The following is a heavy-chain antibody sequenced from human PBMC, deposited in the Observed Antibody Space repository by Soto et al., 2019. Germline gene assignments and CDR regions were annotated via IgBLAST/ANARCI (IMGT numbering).Heavy chain of an antibody. CDR2: ISYDGSNK. CDR1: GFTFSSYA. V-gene: IGHV3-30-3*01. Sequence: GGSLRLSCAASGFTFSSYAMHWVRQAPGKGLEWVAVISYDGSNKYYADSVKGRFTISRDNSKNTLYLQMNSLRAEDTAVYYCARDVTVVTPYYFDYWGQGTLVTVSS. CDR3: ARDVTVVTPYYFDY. D-gene: IGHD2-15*01. J-gene: IGHJ4*02.